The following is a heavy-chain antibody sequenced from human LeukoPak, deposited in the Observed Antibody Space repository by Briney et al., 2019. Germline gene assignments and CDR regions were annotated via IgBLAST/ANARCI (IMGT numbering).Heavy chain of an antibody. J-gene: IGHJ5*02. CDR1: GGSISSYY. D-gene: IGHD6-13*01. V-gene: IGHV4-59*01. Sequence: NPSETLSLTCTVSGGSISSYYWSWIRQPPGKGLEWIGYIYYSGSTNYNPSLKSRVTISVDTSKNQFSLKLSSVTAADTAVYYCARADSSSWSRRFDPWGQGTLVTVSS. CDR2: IYYSGST. CDR3: ARADSSSWSRRFDP.